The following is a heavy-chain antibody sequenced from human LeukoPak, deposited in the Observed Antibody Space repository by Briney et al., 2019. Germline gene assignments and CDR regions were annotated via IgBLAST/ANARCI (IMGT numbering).Heavy chain of an antibody. CDR2: INTDGSTT. Sequence: GGSLRLSCVVSGFTFSTYWMYWVRQAPGKGLVWVSRINTDGSTTNYADSVKGRFTISRDNTKNTLYLQMNTLRAEDTAVYYCTRSGGPRYSGTTYYFDYWGQGTLVTVSS. V-gene: IGHV3-74*01. CDR1: GFTFSTYW. J-gene: IGHJ4*02. CDR3: TRSGGPRYSGTTYYFDY. D-gene: IGHD1-26*01.